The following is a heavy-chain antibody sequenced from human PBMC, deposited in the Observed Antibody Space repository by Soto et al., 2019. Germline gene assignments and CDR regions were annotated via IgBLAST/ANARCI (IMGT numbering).Heavy chain of an antibody. CDR2: ISGSGGST. J-gene: IGHJ6*02. CDR3: AKHSGGPDYYYYGVDV. D-gene: IGHD2-15*01. Sequence: GGSLRLSCAASGFTFSNYAMSWVRQAPGKGLEWVSVISGSGGSTYYADSVKGRFTISRDNSKNTLYLQMNSLRAEDTAVYYCAKHSGGPDYYYYGVDVWGQGTTVTSP. V-gene: IGHV3-23*01. CDR1: GFTFSNYA.